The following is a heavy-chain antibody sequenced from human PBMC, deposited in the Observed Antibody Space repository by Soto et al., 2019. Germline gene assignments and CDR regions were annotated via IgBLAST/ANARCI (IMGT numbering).Heavy chain of an antibody. CDR1: GFILSSFA. Sequence: GGSLRLSCAASGFILSSFAIHWVRQAPGKGLEWAAVISYDGRKKYYADSMKGRFTISRDNSKNTLYLQMNSLSADDTAVYYCARQDHSGSGWFDTWGQGTLVTVSS. CDR3: ARQDHSGSGWFDT. D-gene: IGHD3-22*01. CDR2: ISYDGRKK. V-gene: IGHV3-30*04. J-gene: IGHJ5*02.